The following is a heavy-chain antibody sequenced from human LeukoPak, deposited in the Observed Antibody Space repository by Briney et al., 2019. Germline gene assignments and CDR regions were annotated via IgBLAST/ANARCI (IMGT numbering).Heavy chain of an antibody. CDR3: ARTVSSGWPYYYYYMDV. V-gene: IGHV4-59*01. D-gene: IGHD6-19*01. CDR1: GGSIRSYY. Sequence: SETLSLTCTVSGGSIRSYYWSWIRQPPGKGLEWIGYIYYSGSTNYNPSLKSRVTISVDTSKNQLSLKLSSVTAADTAVYYCARTVSSGWPYYYYYMDVWGKGTTVTISS. CDR2: IYYSGST. J-gene: IGHJ6*03.